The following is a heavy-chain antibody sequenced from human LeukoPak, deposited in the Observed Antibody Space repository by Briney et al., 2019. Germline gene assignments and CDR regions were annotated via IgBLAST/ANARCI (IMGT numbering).Heavy chain of an antibody. D-gene: IGHD3-22*01. V-gene: IGHV1-46*01. CDR3: ARTDSSGLNWFDP. J-gene: IGHJ5*02. CDR2: INPSGGST. Sequence: ASVKVSCKASGYTFTSYYMHWVRQAPGQGLEWMGIINPSGGSTSYAQKFQGRITMTRDMSTSTVYMELSSLRSEDTAVYYCARTDSSGLNWFDPWGQGTLVTVSS. CDR1: GYTFTSYY.